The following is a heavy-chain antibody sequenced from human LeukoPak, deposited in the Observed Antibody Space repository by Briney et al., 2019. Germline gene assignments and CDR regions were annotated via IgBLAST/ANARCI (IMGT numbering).Heavy chain of an antibody. CDR1: GYTFTSNY. V-gene: IGHV1-46*01. CDR3: ARDTDKDIVVVVAATADAFDI. Sequence: VASVKVSCKAFGYTFTSNYMHWVRQAPGQGPEWMGVISPSGGSTTYAQKFQGRVTLTRDMSTSTAYMELRSLRSDDTAVYYCARDTDKDIVVVVAATADAFDIWGQGTMVTVSS. CDR2: ISPSGGST. D-gene: IGHD2-15*01. J-gene: IGHJ3*02.